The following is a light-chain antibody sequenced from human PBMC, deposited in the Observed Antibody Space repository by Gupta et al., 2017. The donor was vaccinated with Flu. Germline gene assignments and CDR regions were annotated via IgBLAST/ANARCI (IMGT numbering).Light chain of an antibody. J-gene: IGKJ5*01. CDR3: RQGKQCPIT. CDR2: RGS. Sequence: DVVMTQSPLALPVTLGHPASISCRSSQSLVYSDGSTYLSWFQQRPGQSPRRLIFRGSYRHCEVPARFSGSGSGTDFTLKISSVEAEDVAVYFCRQGKQCPITFGQGTRLEIK. CDR1: QSLVYSDGSTY. V-gene: IGKV2-30*01.